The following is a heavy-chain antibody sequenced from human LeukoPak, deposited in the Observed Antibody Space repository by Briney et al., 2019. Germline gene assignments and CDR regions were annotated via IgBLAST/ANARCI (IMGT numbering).Heavy chain of an antibody. CDR2: MNPNSGNT. CDR1: GGTFSSYA. D-gene: IGHD3-16*01. V-gene: IGHV1-8*02. CDR3: ARGLRGTGRNYYYYMDV. J-gene: IGHJ6*03. Sequence: GASVKVSCKASGGTFSSYAISWVRQAPGQGLEWMGWMNPNSGNTGYAQKFQGRVTMTRNTSISTAYMELSSLRSEDTAVYYCARGLRGTGRNYYYYMDVWGKGTTVTVSS.